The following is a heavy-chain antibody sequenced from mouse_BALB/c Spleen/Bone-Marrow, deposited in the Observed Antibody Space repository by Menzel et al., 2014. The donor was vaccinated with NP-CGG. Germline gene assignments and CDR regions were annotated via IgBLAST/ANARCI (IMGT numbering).Heavy chain of an antibody. Sequence: EVKLVESGGGLVQPGGSLRLSCATSGFTFTDYYMNWVRQPPGKALEWLGFIRNKANGYTTEYSASVKSRFTISRDNSQNILYLQMNTLRADDSATYYCARDKGRVFFDYWGQGTTLMVSS. V-gene: IGHV7-3*02. CDR3: ARDKGRVFFDY. J-gene: IGHJ2*01. CDR2: IRNKANGYTT. CDR1: GFTFTDYY.